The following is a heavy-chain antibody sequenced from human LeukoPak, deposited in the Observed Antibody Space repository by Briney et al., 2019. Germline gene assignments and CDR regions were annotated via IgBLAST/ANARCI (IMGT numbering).Heavy chain of an antibody. J-gene: IGHJ4*02. V-gene: IGHV3-23*01. D-gene: IGHD1-1*01. CDR2: ISGSGGST. Sequence: GGSLRLSCAASGFTFSSYAMSWVRQAPGRGLEWVSAISGSGGSTYYADSVKGRFTISRDNSKNTLYLQMNSLRAEDTAVYYCAKGGLNWNYYYYWGQGTLVTVSS. CDR3: AKGGLNWNYYYY. CDR1: GFTFSSYA.